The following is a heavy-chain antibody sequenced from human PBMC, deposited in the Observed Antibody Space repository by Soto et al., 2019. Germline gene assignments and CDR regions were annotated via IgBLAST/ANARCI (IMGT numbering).Heavy chain of an antibody. CDR1: GYTFTGYY. CDR2: INPNSGGT. Sequence: ASVKVSCKASGYTFTGYYMHWVRQAPGQGPEWMGWINPNSGGTNYAQKFQGRVTMTRDTSISTAYMELSRLRSDDTAVYYCARVDGGNSQPFDYCGQGTLVTVSS. D-gene: IGHD2-21*01. J-gene: IGHJ4*02. V-gene: IGHV1-2*02. CDR3: ARVDGGNSQPFDY.